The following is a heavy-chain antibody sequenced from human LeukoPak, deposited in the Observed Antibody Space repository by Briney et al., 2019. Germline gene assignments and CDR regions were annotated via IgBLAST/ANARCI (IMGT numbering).Heavy chain of an antibody. CDR3: AKVTWSTTGTTPYVY. Sequence: GGPLRLSCAASGFTVSRYHMSWVRQAPGKGLEWVSAISGSGDSTYYADSVKGRFTISRDNSKNMVYLQMNSLRGEDTAVYYCAKVTWSTTGTTPYVYWGQGTLVTVSS. CDR2: ISGSGDST. CDR1: GFTVSRYH. J-gene: IGHJ4*02. D-gene: IGHD1-1*01. V-gene: IGHV3-23*01.